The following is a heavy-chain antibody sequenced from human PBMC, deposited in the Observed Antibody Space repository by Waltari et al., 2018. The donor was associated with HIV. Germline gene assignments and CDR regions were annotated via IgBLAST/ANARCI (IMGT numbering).Heavy chain of an antibody. CDR1: GFIFRDFA. V-gene: IGHV3-30*01. Sequence: QVQLVESGGGLVQPGGSLRLSCAASGFIFRDFAIHWVRQAPGKGLEWVAVISRHGSSKYYADSVQGRFTISRDNSKNSLHLHMNSLRPKDTAVYYCAREGIVAAPFDFWGLGTLVTVSS. D-gene: IGHD2-15*01. CDR3: AREGIVAAPFDF. J-gene: IGHJ4*02. CDR2: ISRHGSSK.